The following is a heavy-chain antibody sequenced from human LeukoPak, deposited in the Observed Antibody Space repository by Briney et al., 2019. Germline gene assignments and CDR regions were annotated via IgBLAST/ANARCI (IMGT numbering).Heavy chain of an antibody. D-gene: IGHD6-13*01. V-gene: IGHV3-30-3*01. J-gene: IGHJ4*02. Sequence: GRSLRLSCAASGFTFSSYAMHWVRQAPGKGLEWVAVISYDGSNKYYADSVKGRFTISRDNAKNSLYLQMNGLRAEDTAVYYCARLAAGSDYFDSWGQGTLVTVSS. CDR1: GFTFSSYA. CDR3: ARLAAGSDYFDS. CDR2: ISYDGSNK.